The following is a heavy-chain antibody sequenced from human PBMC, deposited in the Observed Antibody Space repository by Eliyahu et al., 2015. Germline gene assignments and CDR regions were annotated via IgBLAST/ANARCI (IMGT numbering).Heavy chain of an antibody. J-gene: IGHJ4*02. CDR1: GFSLSTSGXX. Sequence: QVTLRESGPALVKPTQTLXLTCTFSGFSLSTSGXXVSWIRQPPGKALEWLARIDWDDDKYYSTSLKTRLTISKDTSKNQVVLTMTNMDPVDTATYYCARTRVAGGSGSYYNVGFDYWGQGTLVTVSS. V-gene: IGHV2-70*15. D-gene: IGHD3-10*01. CDR2: IDWDDDK. CDR3: ARTRVAGGSGSYYNVGFDY.